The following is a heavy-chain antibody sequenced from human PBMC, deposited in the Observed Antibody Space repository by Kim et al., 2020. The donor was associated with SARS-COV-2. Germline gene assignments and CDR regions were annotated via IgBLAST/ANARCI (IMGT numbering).Heavy chain of an antibody. D-gene: IGHD6-19*01. CDR3: AREGVAGAWFDP. J-gene: IGHJ5*02. Sequence: NYAQKFQGRVTITADESTSTAYMELSRLRSEDTAVYYCAREGVAGAWFDPWGQGTLVTVSS. V-gene: IGHV1-69*01.